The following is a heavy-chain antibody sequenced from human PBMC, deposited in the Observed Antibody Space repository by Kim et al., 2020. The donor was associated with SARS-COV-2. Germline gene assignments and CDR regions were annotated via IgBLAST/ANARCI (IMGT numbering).Heavy chain of an antibody. CDR1: GFTFSSYA. CDR3: AKDRVVRGIMGAFAS. CDR2: ISGSGGDT. V-gene: IGHV3-23*01. Sequence: GGSLRLSCAASGFTFSSYAMSWVRQAPGKGLEWVSTISGSGGDTYYADSVKGRFTISRDNSKNTLYLQMNSMRAQDTAVYYCAKDRVVRGIMGAFASWGQGTRVTVSS. J-gene: IGHJ4*02. D-gene: IGHD3-10*01.